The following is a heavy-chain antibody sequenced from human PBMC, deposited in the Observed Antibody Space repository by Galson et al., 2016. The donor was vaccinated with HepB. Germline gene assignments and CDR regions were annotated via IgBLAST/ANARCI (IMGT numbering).Heavy chain of an antibody. CDR2: MNSNSGNT. CDR3: ARGRGTFGY. CDR1: GYTFTSYD. Sequence: ASGYTFTSYDINWVRQATGQGLEWMGWMNSNSGNTVYAQKFQGRLTMTRNTSISTAYMELSSLTSEDTAIYFCARGRGTFGYWGQGSLVTVSS. J-gene: IGHJ4*02. V-gene: IGHV1-8*01. D-gene: IGHD3-10*01.